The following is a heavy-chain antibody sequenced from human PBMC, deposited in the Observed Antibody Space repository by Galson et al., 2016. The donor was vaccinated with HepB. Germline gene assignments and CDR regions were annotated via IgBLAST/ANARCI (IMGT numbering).Heavy chain of an antibody. CDR3: AETVLTAVGDWFDP. Sequence: QSGAEVKKPGESLRISCYLSGATVTNSWISWVRQVPGKGLEWMGRVDATNSYTFYSPSFQGHVTISADKSINTAYLQWSSLKPSDTAIYFCAETVLTAVGDWFDPWGLGTLVTVSS. CDR2: VDATNSYT. J-gene: IGHJ5*02. CDR1: GATVTNSW. D-gene: IGHD7-27*01. V-gene: IGHV5-10-1*01.